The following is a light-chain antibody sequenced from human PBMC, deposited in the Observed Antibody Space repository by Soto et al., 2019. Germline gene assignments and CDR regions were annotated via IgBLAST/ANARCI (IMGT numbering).Light chain of an antibody. CDR1: QSISSW. V-gene: IGKV1-5*01. CDR3: QQGFT. Sequence: DIQMTQSPSTLSASVGDRVTITCRASQSISSWLAWYQQKPGKAPKLLIYDASSLESGVPSRFSGSGSGTEFTLTISSLQPDDFATYYCQQGFTFGPGTKLDIK. J-gene: IGKJ3*01. CDR2: DAS.